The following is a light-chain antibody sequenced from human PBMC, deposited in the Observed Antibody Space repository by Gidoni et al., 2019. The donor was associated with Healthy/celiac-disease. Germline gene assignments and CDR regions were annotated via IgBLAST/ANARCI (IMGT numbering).Light chain of an antibody. V-gene: IGKV1-39*01. Sequence: IQMTHSPSSLSASVGDRVTITCRASQSISSYLNWYQQKPGKAPKLLIYAASSLQSGVPSRFSGSGSGTDFTLTISSLQPEDFATYYCQQSYSTLRTFGGGTKVEIK. CDR2: AAS. J-gene: IGKJ4*01. CDR3: QQSYSTLRT. CDR1: QSISSY.